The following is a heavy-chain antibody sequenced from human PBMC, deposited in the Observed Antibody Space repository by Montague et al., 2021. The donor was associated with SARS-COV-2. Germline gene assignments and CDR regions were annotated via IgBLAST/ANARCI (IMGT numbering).Heavy chain of an antibody. CDR1: RDSISSHNYF. D-gene: IGHD3-10*01. V-gene: IGHV4-39*07. CDR3: AKDGEALAWGTFDI. Sequence: SETLSLTCTVSRDSISSHNYFRAWIRQPPGKGLERIGSVDYSGLTFYNPSLESRVTISVDTSKKQFSLKVNSVTAADTAVYYCAKDGEALAWGTFDIWGQGTMVTVSS. CDR2: VDYSGLT. J-gene: IGHJ3*02.